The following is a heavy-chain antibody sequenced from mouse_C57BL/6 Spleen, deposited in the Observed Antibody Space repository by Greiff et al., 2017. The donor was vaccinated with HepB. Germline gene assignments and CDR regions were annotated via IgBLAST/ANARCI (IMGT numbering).Heavy chain of an antibody. CDR1: GYSITSGYY. J-gene: IGHJ3*01. CDR2: ISYDGSN. D-gene: IGHD1-1*01. V-gene: IGHV3-6*01. Sequence: EVKLMESGPGLVKPSQSLSLTCSVTGYSITSGYYWNWIRQFPGNKLEWMGYISYDGSNNYNPSLKNRISITRDTSKNQFFLKLNSVTTEDTATYYCARDWYYGSSYGFAYWGQGTLVTVSA. CDR3: ARDWYYGSSYGFAY.